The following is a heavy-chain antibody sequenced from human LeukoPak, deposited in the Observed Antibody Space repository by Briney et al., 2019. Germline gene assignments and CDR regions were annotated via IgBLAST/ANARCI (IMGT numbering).Heavy chain of an antibody. V-gene: IGHV1-18*01. D-gene: IGHD3-9*01. J-gene: IGHJ4*02. CDR3: ARDPPHYDILTGDY. CDR1: GYTFTSYG. Sequence: ASVRVSCKASGYTFTSYGISWVRQAPGQGLEWMGWISAYNGNTNYAQKLQGRVTMTTDTSTSTAYMELRSLRSDDTAVYYCARDPPHYDILTGDYWGQGTLVTVSS. CDR2: ISAYNGNT.